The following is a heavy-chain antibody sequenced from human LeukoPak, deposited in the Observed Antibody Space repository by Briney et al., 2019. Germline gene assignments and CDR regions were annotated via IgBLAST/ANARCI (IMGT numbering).Heavy chain of an antibody. CDR1: GFTFDDYA. CDR3: ARVYSRGAFDI. CDR2: ISWNSGSI. Sequence: GRSLRLSCAASGFTFDDYAMHWVRQAPGKGLEWVSGISWNSGSIGYADSVKGRFTISRDNAKNSLYLQMNSLRAEDTAVYYCARVYSRGAFDIWGQGTMVTVSS. J-gene: IGHJ3*02. V-gene: IGHV3-9*01. D-gene: IGHD2-15*01.